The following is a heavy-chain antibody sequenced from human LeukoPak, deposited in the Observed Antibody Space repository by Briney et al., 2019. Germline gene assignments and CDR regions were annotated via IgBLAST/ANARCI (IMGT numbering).Heavy chain of an antibody. D-gene: IGHD2/OR15-2a*01. CDR3: AKEVYTRTTYLPFDY. Sequence: GGSLRLSCAASGFTFSTSAMSWVRHAPGKGLEWVSAISGNGVSTYYADSVKGRFTISRDNSKNTLSLHMSSLRAEDTATYYCAKEVYTRTTYLPFDYWGQGTLITVSS. J-gene: IGHJ4*02. V-gene: IGHV3-23*01. CDR2: ISGNGVST. CDR1: GFTFSTSA.